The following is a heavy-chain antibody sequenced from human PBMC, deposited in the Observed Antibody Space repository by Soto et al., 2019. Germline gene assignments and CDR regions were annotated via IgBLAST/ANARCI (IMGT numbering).Heavy chain of an antibody. CDR3: ARDKEIFGVAVHGMDV. CDR1: GFTFSSYG. D-gene: IGHD3-3*01. J-gene: IGHJ6*02. CDR2: IWYDGSNK. Sequence: HPGGSLRLSCAASGFTFSSYGMHWVRQAPGKGLEWVAVIWYDGSNKYYADSVKGRFTISRDNSKNTLYLQMNSLRAEDTAVYYCARDKEIFGVAVHGMDVWGQGTTVTVSS. V-gene: IGHV3-33*01.